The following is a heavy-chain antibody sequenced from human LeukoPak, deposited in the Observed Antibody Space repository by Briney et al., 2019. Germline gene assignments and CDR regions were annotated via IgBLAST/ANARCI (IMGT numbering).Heavy chain of an antibody. CDR3: ARDLVGAQSRDY. V-gene: IGHV1-46*03. Sequence: GASVKVSCKASGYTFTSYYMHWVRQAPGQGLEWMGIINPSGGSTSYAQKFQGRVTMTRDTSTSTVYMELSSLRSEDTGVYYCARDLVGAQSRDYWGQGTLVTVSS. J-gene: IGHJ4*02. CDR1: GYTFTSYY. D-gene: IGHD1-26*01. CDR2: INPSGGST.